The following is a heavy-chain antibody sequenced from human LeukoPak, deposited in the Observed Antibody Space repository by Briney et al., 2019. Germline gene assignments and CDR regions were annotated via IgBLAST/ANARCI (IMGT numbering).Heavy chain of an antibody. V-gene: IGHV4-59*08. D-gene: IGHD2-21*02. J-gene: IGHJ3*02. CDR2: IYYSGST. CDR1: GGSISSYY. CDR3: ARQIGVVVTAIQPTNDAFDI. Sequence: PSETLSLTCTVSGGSISSYYWSWIRQPPGKGLEWIGYIYYSGSTNYNPSLKSRVTISVDTSKNQFSLKLSSVTAADTAVYYCARQIGVVVTAIQPTNDAFDIWGQGTMVTVSS.